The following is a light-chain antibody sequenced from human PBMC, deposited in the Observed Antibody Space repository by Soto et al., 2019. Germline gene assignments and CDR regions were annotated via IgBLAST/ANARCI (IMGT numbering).Light chain of an antibody. Sequence: QSALTQPASVSGSPGQSITISCTGTSSDLGAFTFVSWYQQHPGKVPKLMIFDVNRRPSGVSDRFYGSKSGNTASLTISGLQAEDEGDYYCSSYTSSSTHVFGSGTKVTVL. CDR2: DVN. CDR3: SSYTSSSTHV. J-gene: IGLJ1*01. CDR1: SSDLGAFTF. V-gene: IGLV2-14*03.